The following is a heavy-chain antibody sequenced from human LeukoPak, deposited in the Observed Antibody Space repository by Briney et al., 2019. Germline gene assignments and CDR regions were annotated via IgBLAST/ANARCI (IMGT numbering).Heavy chain of an antibody. Sequence: SETLSLTCTVSGGSISSYYWSWIRQPPGKGLESIGYIYYSGSTNYNPSLKSRVTISVDTSKNQFSLKLSSVTAADTAVYYCARAHSIASYYYGVDVWGQGTTVTVSS. CDR3: ARAHSIASYYYGVDV. D-gene: IGHD2/OR15-2a*01. CDR2: IYYSGST. V-gene: IGHV4-59*01. CDR1: GGSISSYY. J-gene: IGHJ6*02.